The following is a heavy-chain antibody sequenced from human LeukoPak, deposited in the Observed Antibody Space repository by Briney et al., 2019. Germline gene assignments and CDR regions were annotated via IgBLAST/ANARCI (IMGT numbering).Heavy chain of an antibody. D-gene: IGHD2-21*02. CDR1: GYTFTGSY. V-gene: IGHV1-2*02. Sequence: ASVKVSCKASGYTFTGSYMHWVRQAPGQGLEWMGWINPNSGGTNYAQKFQGRVTMTRYTSISTAYMELSRLRSDDTAVCYWSRGVGDAYYYNYYDMDVWGKRTTFTVSS. CDR3: SRGVGDAYYYNYYDMDV. CDR2: INPNSGGT. J-gene: IGHJ6*04.